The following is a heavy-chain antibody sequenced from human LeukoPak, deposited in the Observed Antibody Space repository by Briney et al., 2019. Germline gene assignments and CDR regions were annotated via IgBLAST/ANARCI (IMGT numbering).Heavy chain of an antibody. CDR2: IWYDGSIK. CDR3: ARAGVVGATDYWYFDL. CDR1: GFTFSTYG. D-gene: IGHD1-26*01. J-gene: IGHJ2*01. Sequence: GGSLRLSCAASGFTFSTYGMHWVRQAPGKGLEWVAVIWYDGSIKYYVDSVKGRFTISRDNSKNTLYLQMNSLRAEDTAVYYCARAGVVGATDYWYFDLWGRGTLVTVSS. V-gene: IGHV3-33*01.